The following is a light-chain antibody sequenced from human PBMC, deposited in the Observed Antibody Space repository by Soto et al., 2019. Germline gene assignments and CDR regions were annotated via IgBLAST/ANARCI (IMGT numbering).Light chain of an antibody. CDR3: GSDASKGAGV. CDR2: EVN. V-gene: IGLV2-23*02. CDR1: GGDVGNYDL. Sequence: QSALTQPASVSGSPGQSITISCAGSGGDVGNYDLLSWYQHLRGTAPLLIIFEVNRRPSGVSDLFSGSNAGNTASPTSSVRQAEDEADFCGGSDASKGAGVFGGGTQLTVL. J-gene: IGLJ3*02.